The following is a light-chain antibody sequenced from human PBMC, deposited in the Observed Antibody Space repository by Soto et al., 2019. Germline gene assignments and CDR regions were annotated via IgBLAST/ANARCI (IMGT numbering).Light chain of an antibody. V-gene: IGKV1-39*01. CDR2: AAS. CDR3: QQYSSDSWT. Sequence: DIQMTQSPSSLSASVGDRVTITCRASQSISSYLNWYQQKLGKAPKLLIYAASSLQSGVPSRFRGSGYGTEFTLTISSLQPDDFATYYCQQYSSDSWTFGQGTKVDIK. J-gene: IGKJ1*01. CDR1: QSISSY.